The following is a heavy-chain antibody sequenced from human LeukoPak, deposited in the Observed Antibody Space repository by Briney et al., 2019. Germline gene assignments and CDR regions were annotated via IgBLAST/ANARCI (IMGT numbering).Heavy chain of an antibody. J-gene: IGHJ4*02. D-gene: IGHD3-10*01. CDR1: GYTFTSYY. CDR3: AREFDYYGDY. Sequence: ASVKVSCKASGYTFTSYYKQWVRQDPGQRLEWMGIINPSGGSTTYAQKFQGRVTMTRDTSTSTVYMELSSLRSEDTAVYYCAREFDYYGDYWGQGTLVTVSS. CDR2: INPSGGST. V-gene: IGHV1-46*01.